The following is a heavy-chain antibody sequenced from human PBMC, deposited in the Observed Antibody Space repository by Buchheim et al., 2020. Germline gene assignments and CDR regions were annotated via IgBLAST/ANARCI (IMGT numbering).Heavy chain of an antibody. Sequence: QVQLVESGGGVVQPGRSLRLSCADSGFTFSSYAMHWVRQAPGKGLEWVAVISYDGSNKYYADSVKGRFTISRDNSKNTLYLKMNSMRDEETAVYYCARDLFGYYYDSSGYYPGDYWGQGTL. CDR1: GFTFSSYA. CDR3: ARDLFGYYYDSSGYYPGDY. D-gene: IGHD3-22*01. CDR2: ISYDGSNK. V-gene: IGHV3-30-3*01. J-gene: IGHJ4*02.